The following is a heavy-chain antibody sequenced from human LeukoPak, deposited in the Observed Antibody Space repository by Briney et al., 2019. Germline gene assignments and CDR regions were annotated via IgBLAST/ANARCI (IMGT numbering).Heavy chain of an antibody. D-gene: IGHD5-12*01. CDR2: ISWNSGSI. J-gene: IGHJ3*02. CDR3: AKDTNSGYDPDAFDI. Sequence: GGSLRLSCAASGFTFDDYAMHWVRQAPGKGLEWVSGISWNSGSIGYADSVKGRFTISRDNAKNSLYLQMNSLRAEDTALYYCAKDTNSGYDPDAFDIWGQGTMVTVSS. V-gene: IGHV3-9*01. CDR1: GFTFDDYA.